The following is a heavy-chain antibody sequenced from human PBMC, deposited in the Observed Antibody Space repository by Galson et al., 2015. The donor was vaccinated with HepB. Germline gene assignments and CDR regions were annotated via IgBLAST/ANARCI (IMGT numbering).Heavy chain of an antibody. CDR3: ARVKYYSSYYYFDY. Sequence: GSTYYNPSLKSRFTISVDTSKNQFSLKLSSVTAADTAVFYCARVKYYSSYYYFDYWGQGTLVTVSS. D-gene: IGHD6-6*01. CDR2: GST. J-gene: IGHJ4*02. V-gene: IGHV4-31*02.